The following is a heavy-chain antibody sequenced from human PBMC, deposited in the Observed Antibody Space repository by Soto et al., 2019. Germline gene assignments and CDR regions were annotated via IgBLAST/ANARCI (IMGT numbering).Heavy chain of an antibody. V-gene: IGHV1-69*13. CDR1: GGTFSTHA. CDR2: IIPISGTT. J-gene: IGHJ6*02. CDR3: ARGYCRGGNCYSGMDV. D-gene: IGHD2-15*01. Sequence: SVKVSCKASGGTFSTHAIIWVRQAPGHGLEWMGGIIPISGTTYYTQKFQGRVTITADEPTSTAFMELSSLKSDETAVFYCARGYCRGGNCYSGMDVWGQGTMVTVSS.